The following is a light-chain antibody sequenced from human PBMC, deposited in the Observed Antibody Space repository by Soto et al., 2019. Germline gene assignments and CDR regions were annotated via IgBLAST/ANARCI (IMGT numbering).Light chain of an antibody. Sequence: DIGRIRSQFSLPVTLGGRAPISCGSSKSFLHSIGNNNLDCYLQKQGQSQQLRIYLGSNRASGVPDRFSGSGSGTDFTLKISRVEAEDVGVYYCMQALQTTWTFGQGTKVEIK. J-gene: IGKJ1*01. V-gene: IGKV2-28*01. CDR3: MQALQTTWT. CDR1: KSFLHSIGNNN. CDR2: LGS.